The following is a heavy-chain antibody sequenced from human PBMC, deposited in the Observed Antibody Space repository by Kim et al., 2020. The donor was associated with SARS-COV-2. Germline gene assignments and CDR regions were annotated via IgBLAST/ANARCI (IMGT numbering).Heavy chain of an antibody. CDR3: AKLSNYDFWSGYWVYFDC. Sequence: IGGTGGSTYSADSLKGRLTISRAKSKNTLYLQMNSLRAEDTAVYFCAKLSNYDFWSGYWVYFDCWGQGTLVTVSS. V-gene: IGHV3-23*01. D-gene: IGHD3-3*01. CDR2: IGGTGGST. J-gene: IGHJ4*02.